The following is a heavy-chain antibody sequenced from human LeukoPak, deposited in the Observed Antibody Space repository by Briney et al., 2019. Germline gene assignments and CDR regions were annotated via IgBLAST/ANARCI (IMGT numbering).Heavy chain of an antibody. J-gene: IGHJ4*02. CDR1: GYTFTSYA. CDR2: INAGNGNT. V-gene: IGHV1-3*01. D-gene: IGHD6-13*01. Sequence: GASVKVSCKASGYTFTSYAMHWVRQAPGQRLEWMGWINAGNGNTKYSQKFQGRVTITRDTSASTAYMELSSLRSEDTAVYYCARDETRGSWYKLYYFDYWGQGTLVTVSS. CDR3: ARDETRGSWYKLYYFDY.